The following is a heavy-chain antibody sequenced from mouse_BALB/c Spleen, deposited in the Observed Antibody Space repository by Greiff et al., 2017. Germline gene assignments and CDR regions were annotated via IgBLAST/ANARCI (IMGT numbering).Heavy chain of an antibody. CDR1: GFSLTSYG. CDR3: ARNLWIGARAMDY. CDR2: IWSGGST. V-gene: IGHV2-2*02. Sequence: VMLVESGPGLVQPSQSLSITCTVSGFSLTSYGVHWVRQSPGKGLEWLGVIWSGGSTDYNAAFISRLSISKDNSKSQVFFKMNSLQANDTAIYYCARNLWIGARAMDYWGQGTSVTVSS. J-gene: IGHJ4*01.